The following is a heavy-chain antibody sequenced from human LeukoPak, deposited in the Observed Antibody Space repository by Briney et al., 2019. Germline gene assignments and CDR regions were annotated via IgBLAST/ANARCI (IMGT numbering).Heavy chain of an antibody. V-gene: IGHV5-51*01. D-gene: IGHD4-23*01. J-gene: IGHJ6*02. CDR2: IYPGDSAT. CDR1: GYSFTSYW. Sequence: GESLKISCKGSGYSFTSYWIGWVRQMPGNGLEWMGIIYPGDSATRYSPSFQGQVTISADKSISTVYLQWSSLKASDTAIYFCARRSTTVALGLNYGMDVWGQGTTVTVSS. CDR3: ARRSTTVALGLNYGMDV.